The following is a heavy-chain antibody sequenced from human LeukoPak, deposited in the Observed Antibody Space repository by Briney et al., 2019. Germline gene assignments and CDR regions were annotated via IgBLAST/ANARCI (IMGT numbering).Heavy chain of an antibody. Sequence: GGSLRLSCAASGFTFSSYGMHWVRQAPGKGLEWVAFIRYDGSNKYYADSVKGRFTSSRDNSKNTLYLQMNSLRAEDTAVYYCAKVSGSYLPNFDYWGQRTLVTVS. CDR3: AKVSGSYLPNFDY. D-gene: IGHD2-15*01. CDR2: IRYDGSNK. V-gene: IGHV3-30*02. CDR1: GFTFSSYG. J-gene: IGHJ4*02.